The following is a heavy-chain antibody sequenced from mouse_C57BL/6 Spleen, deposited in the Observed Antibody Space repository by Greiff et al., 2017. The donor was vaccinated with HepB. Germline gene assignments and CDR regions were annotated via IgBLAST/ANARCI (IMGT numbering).Heavy chain of an antibody. V-gene: IGHV1-26*01. J-gene: IGHJ2*01. CDR1: GYTFTDYY. CDR3: AVYYYGRLDY. CDR2: INPNNGGT. Sequence: EVQLQQSGPELVKPGASVKISCKASGYTFTDYYMNWVKQSHGKSLEWIGDINPNNGGTSYNQKFKGKATLTVDKSSSTSYMELRSLTSEDSAVYYCAVYYYGRLDYWGQGTTLTVSS. D-gene: IGHD1-1*01.